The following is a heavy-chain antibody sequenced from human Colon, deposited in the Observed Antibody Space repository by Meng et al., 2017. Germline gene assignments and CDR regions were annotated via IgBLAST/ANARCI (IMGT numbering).Heavy chain of an antibody. J-gene: IGHJ6*02. V-gene: IGHV4-34*01. CDR1: GGSFSGYY. CDR3: ARGSSSSSWYASYYYYGLDV. Sequence: SETLSLTCAVYGGSFSGYYWSWIRQPPGKGLEWIGEINHSGTTNYNPSLKSRVTLSVDTSKNQFSLHLSSVTASDTAVYYCARGSSSSSWYASYYYYGLDVWGQGATVTVSS. CDR2: INHSGTT. D-gene: IGHD6-13*01.